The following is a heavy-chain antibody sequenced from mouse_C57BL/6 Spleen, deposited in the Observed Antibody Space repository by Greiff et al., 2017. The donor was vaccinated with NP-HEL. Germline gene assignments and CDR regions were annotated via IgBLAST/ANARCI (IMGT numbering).Heavy chain of an antibody. CDR3: ARNYGSSPYYYAMDY. CDR1: GYTFTSYW. D-gene: IGHD1-1*01. CDR2: IHPNSGST. J-gene: IGHJ4*01. V-gene: IGHV1-64*01. Sequence: VQLQQPGAELVKPGASVKLSCKASGYTFTSYWMHWVKQRPGQGLEWIGMIHPNSGSTNYNEKFKSKATLTVDKSSSTAYMQLSSLTSEDSAVYYCARNYGSSPYYYAMDYWGQGTSVTVSS.